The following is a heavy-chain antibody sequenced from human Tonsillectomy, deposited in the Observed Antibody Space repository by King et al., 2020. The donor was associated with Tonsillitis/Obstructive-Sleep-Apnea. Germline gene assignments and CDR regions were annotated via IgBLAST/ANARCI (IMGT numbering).Heavy chain of an antibody. CDR3: AKGSHDFDY. CDR2: FSASGGTT. J-gene: IGHJ4*02. V-gene: IGHV3-23*04. Sequence: VQLVESGGGLVQPGGSLRLPCAASGFTFSSYAMSWVRQAPGKGLEWVSGFSASGGTTYYADSMKGRFTISRDNSKNTLYLQMNSLRAEDTAVYYCAKGSHDFDYWGQGTLVTVSS. CDR1: GFTFSSYA.